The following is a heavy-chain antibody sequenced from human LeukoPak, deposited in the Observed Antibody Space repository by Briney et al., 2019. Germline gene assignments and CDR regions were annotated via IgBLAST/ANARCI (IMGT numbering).Heavy chain of an antibody. CDR2: IRSDGSSQ. CDR3: AKDKGLTSIDY. Sequence: PGGSLRLSCAASGFTFSNAGMHWVRQAPGKGPEWVAFIRSDGSSQYYADSVKGRFTISRDNSKNTLYVQMNSLRAEDTAVYYCAKDKGLTSIDYWGQGTLVTVSS. V-gene: IGHV3-30*02. J-gene: IGHJ4*02. D-gene: IGHD3-9*01. CDR1: GFTFSNAG.